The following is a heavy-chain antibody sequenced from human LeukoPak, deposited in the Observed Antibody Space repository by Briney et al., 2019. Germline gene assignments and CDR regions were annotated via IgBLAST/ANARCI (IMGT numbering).Heavy chain of an antibody. D-gene: IGHD4-11*01. CDR3: GRARGGYSAIDY. Sequence: PGGSLTLSCAGSGFTFSNYWMHWVRRTPGKGLVWVSRIDANGVTTSYADSVKGRFTISGDNANGTLYLQMNSLRADDTGLYFCGRARGGYSAIDYWGQGSLVTVSS. V-gene: IGHV3-74*01. CDR2: IDANGVTT. J-gene: IGHJ4*02. CDR1: GFTFSNYW.